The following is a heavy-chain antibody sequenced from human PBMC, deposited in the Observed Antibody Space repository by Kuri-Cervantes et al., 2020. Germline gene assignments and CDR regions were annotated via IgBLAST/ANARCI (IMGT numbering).Heavy chain of an antibody. CDR1: GFTFSSYA. Sequence: GESLKISCAASGFTFSSYAMHWVRQAPGKGLEWVAVISYDGSNKYYADSVKGRFTISRDNSKNTLYLQMNSLGAEDTAVYYCARVGGSGMVYWGQGTLVTVSS. J-gene: IGHJ4*02. V-gene: IGHV3-30*14. CDR3: ARVGGSGMVY. D-gene: IGHD3-10*01. CDR2: ISYDGSNK.